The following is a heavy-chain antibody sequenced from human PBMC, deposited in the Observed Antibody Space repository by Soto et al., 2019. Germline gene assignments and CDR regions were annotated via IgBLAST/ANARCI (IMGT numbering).Heavy chain of an antibody. CDR3: AASRGFDSSGYSGYYYGMDV. CDR1: GFTFDDYA. Sequence: EVQLVESGGGLVQPGRSLRLSCAASGFTFDDYAMHWVRQRPGRGLEWVSGITWNSDEIGYPDSVKGRFSISRDNAKKYLYLPMKRLRPDDTGLYYCAASRGFDSSGYSGYYYGMDVWGQGTTVTVSS. V-gene: IGHV3-9*01. J-gene: IGHJ6*02. D-gene: IGHD3-22*01. CDR2: ITWNSDEI.